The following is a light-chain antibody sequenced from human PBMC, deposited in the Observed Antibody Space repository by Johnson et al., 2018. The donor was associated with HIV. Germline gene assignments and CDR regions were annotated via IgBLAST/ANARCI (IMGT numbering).Light chain of an antibody. J-gene: IGLJ1*01. CDR2: DNN. CDR1: SSNIGNNY. CDR3: GTWDSSLRTVF. Sequence: QSVLTQPPSVSAAPGQKVTISCSGSSSNIGNNYVSWYQQLPGTAPKLLIYDNNKRPSGIPDRFSGSKSGTSATLGITGLQTGDEADDYCGTWDSSLRTVFFRTGTKVTVL. V-gene: IGLV1-51*01.